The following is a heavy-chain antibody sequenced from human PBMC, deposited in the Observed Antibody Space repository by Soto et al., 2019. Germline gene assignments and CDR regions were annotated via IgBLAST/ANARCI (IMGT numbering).Heavy chain of an antibody. J-gene: IGHJ4*02. CDR3: ATSYGSGYRAFDY. D-gene: IGHD3-10*01. CDR2: VNPILSMS. CDR1: GDTFSFYS. Sequence: QVQLVQSGAEVKRPGSSVKVSCKASGDTFSFYSINWVRQAPGLGLEWLGRVNPILSMSNYAQRFQCRVTMTADKSTSKAYMELSGLRAEDTAMYYCATSYGSGYRAFDYWGQGALVTVSS. V-gene: IGHV1-69*04.